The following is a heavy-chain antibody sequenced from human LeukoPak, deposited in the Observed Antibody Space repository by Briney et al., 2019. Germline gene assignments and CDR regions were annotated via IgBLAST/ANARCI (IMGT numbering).Heavy chain of an antibody. V-gene: IGHV4-39*01. CDR1: GGSISSGNHF. J-gene: IGHJ4*02. Sequence: SGTLSLTCTVSGGSISSGNHFWGWIRQPPGKGLEWIGIIYYSGRTYFNPSLKSRVTISVDTSKNQFSLKLSSVTAADTAVYYCARRAYSSSSFDYWGQGTLVTVSS. CDR2: IYYSGRT. D-gene: IGHD6-6*01. CDR3: ARRAYSSSSFDY.